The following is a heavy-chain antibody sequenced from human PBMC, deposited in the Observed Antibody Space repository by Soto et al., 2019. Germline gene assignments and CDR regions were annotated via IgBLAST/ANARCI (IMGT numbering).Heavy chain of an antibody. D-gene: IGHD6-19*01. Sequence: SETLSLTCAVSGGSISSSNLWSWVRQPPGKGLEWIGEIYHSGSTNYNPSLKSRVTISVDKSKNQFSLKLSSVTAADTAVYYCARDLPGIAVAGHDAFDIWGQGTMVTVSS. J-gene: IGHJ3*02. CDR1: GGSISSSNL. CDR3: ARDLPGIAVAGHDAFDI. V-gene: IGHV4-4*02. CDR2: IYHSGST.